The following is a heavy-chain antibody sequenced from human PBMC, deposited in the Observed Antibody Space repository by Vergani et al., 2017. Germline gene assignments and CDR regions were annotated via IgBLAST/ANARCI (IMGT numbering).Heavy chain of an antibody. Sequence: QVQLQESGPGLVKPSETLSLTCTVSGGSISSYYWSWIRQPPGKGLEWIGYIYYSGSTNYNPSLKSRVTISVDTSKNQFSLKLRSVTAADTAVYYCARVEGGSYYYYYGMDVWGQGTTVTVSS. D-gene: IGHD1-26*01. J-gene: IGHJ6*02. CDR3: ARVEGGSYYYYYGMDV. CDR2: IYYSGST. CDR1: GGSISSYY. V-gene: IGHV4-59*01.